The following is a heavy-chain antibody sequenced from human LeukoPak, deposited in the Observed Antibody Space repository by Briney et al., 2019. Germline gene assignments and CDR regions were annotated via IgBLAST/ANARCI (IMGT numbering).Heavy chain of an antibody. CDR2: ISHSGRTM. J-gene: IGHJ6*03. CDR1: GFTFSDYY. Sequence: GGSLRLSCAASGFTFSDYYMSWIRQAPGKGLEWVSYISHSGRTMYYADSVKGRFTNSRDNAKNSLYLQMNSLRAGDTAVYYCARDSIVRGNIGNDMDVWGKGTTVTVSS. V-gene: IGHV3-11*01. CDR3: ARDSIVRGNIGNDMDV. D-gene: IGHD2-8*01.